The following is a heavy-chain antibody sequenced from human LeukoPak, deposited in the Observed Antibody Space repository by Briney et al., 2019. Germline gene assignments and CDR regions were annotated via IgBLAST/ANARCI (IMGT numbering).Heavy chain of an antibody. D-gene: IGHD3-9*01. CDR1: GFMFNNYA. V-gene: IGHV3-64*01. CDR3: ARDPGYTTDWFYYYYMDV. J-gene: IGHJ6*03. Sequence: GGSLRLSCAASGFMFNNYAMHWVRQAPGKGLEHVSAISTDGDTPYYANSVKGRFTISRDNSKNTLYLQMGSLRVEGTAVYFCARDPGYTTDWFYYYYMDVWGKGTTVIVSS. CDR2: ISTDGDTP.